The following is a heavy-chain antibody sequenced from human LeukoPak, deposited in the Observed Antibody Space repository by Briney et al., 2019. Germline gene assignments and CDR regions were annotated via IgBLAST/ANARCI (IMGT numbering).Heavy chain of an antibody. CDR1: GYTFTSYA. V-gene: IGHV1-3*01. CDR3: ARGIVVITPRYYFDY. CDR2: INAGNGNT. J-gene: IGHJ4*02. D-gene: IGHD3-22*01. Sequence: ASVKVSCKASGYTFTSYAMHWVRQAPGQRLEWMGWINAGNGNTKYSQKFQGRVTITRDTSASTAYMELSSLRSEDTAVYYCARGIVVITPRYYFDYWGQGTLVTVPS.